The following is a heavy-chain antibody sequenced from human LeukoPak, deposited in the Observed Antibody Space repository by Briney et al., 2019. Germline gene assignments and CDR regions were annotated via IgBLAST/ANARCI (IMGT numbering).Heavy chain of an antibody. CDR3: ARQIVEQYQLPKVKNAFDI. CDR1: GYSFTSYW. V-gene: IGHV5-51*01. CDR2: IYPGDSDT. J-gene: IGHJ3*02. D-gene: IGHD2-2*01. Sequence: GESLQISCKGSGYSFTSYWIGWVRQMPGKGLEWMGIIYPGDSDTRYSPSFQGQVTISADKSISTAYLQWSSLKASDTAMYYCARQIVEQYQLPKVKNAFDIWGQGTMVTVSS.